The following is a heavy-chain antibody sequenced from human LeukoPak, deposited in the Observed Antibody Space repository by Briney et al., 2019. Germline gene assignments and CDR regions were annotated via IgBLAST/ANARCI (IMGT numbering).Heavy chain of an antibody. J-gene: IGHJ5*02. Sequence: SETLSLTCAVYGGSFSGYCWSWIRQPPGKGLEWIGEINHSGSTNYDPSLKSRVTISVATSKNQFSLKLSSVAAADTAVIYFARGHNCSSTSCPTRIDPWGQGTLVTVSS. CDR2: INHSGST. CDR3: ARGHNCSSTSCPTRIDP. CDR1: GGSFSGYC. V-gene: IGHV4-34*01. D-gene: IGHD2-2*01.